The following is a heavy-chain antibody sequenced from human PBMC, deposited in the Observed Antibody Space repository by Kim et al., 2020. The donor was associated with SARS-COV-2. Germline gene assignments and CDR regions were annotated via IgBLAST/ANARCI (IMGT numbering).Heavy chain of an antibody. D-gene: IGHD2-21*01. V-gene: IGHV3-30*02. J-gene: IGHJ4*02. Sequence: YADSVKGRFTISRDNSKNTLYLQMNSLRAEETAVYYCAKVFLGYGGIDYWGQGTLVTVSS. CDR3: AKVFLGYGGIDY.